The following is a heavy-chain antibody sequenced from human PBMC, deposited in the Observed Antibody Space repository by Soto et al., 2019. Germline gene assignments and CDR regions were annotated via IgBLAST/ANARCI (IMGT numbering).Heavy chain of an antibody. J-gene: IGHJ4*02. CDR3: ARTHYYDSSGYYRFYYFDY. CDR2: IYYSGST. Sequence: SETLSLTCTVSGGSISSYYWSWIRQPPGKGLEWIGYIYYSGSTNYNPSLKSRVTISVDTSKNQFSLKLSSVTAADTAVYYCARTHYYDSSGYYRFYYFDYWGQGTLVTV. D-gene: IGHD3-22*01. CDR1: GGSISSYY. V-gene: IGHV4-59*01.